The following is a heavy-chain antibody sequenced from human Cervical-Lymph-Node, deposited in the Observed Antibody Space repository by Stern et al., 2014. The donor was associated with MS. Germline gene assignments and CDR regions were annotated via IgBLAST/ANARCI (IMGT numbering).Heavy chain of an antibody. V-gene: IGHV1-2*06. J-gene: IGHJ3*02. CDR3: ARGVGATWEDAFDI. CDR1: GYTFTGYY. D-gene: IGHD1-26*01. Sequence: QVQMVQSGAEVKKPGASVKVSCKDSGYTFTGYYMHWVRQAPGQRIEWMGRINPNSGGPNYAQKFQGRVTMTRDTSISTAYMELSRLRSDDTAVYYCARGVGATWEDAFDIRGQGTMVTVSS. CDR2: INPNSGGP.